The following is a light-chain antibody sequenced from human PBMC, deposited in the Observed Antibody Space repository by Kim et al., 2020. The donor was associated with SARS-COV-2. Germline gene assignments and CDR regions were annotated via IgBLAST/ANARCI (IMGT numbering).Light chain of an antibody. CDR2: GAS. CDR3: QQYGGSPWT. V-gene: IGKV3-20*01. CDR1: QTISGNY. Sequence: EIVLTQSPGTLSLSPGERATLSCTASQTISGNYLAWYQQTPGQAPRVLIHGASSRATGIPDRFSGSGSGTDFTLTISRLETEDFAVYYCQQYGGSPWTFGHGTKVDIK. J-gene: IGKJ1*01.